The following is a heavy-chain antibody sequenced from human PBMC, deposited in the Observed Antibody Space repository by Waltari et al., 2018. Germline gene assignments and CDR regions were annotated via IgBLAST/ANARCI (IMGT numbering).Heavy chain of an antibody. Sequence: QLQLQESGPGLVKPSETLSLTCTVSGDAVRSGGYYWAWIRQAPGEGLEWSGSLHYSGLPSYNSSLKSRVSMSVDPAKNQFSLKLRSVTAADTGVYFCASPPSGYLDHLAYWGQGALVTVSS. CDR1: GDAVRSGGYY. CDR2: LHYSGLP. CDR3: ASPPSGYLDHLAY. D-gene: IGHD5-18*01. V-gene: IGHV4-39*01. J-gene: IGHJ4*02.